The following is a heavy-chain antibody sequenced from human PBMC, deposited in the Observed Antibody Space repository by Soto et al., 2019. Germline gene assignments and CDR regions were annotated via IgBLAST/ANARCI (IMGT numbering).Heavy chain of an antibody. D-gene: IGHD3-22*01. Sequence: GGSLRLSCAASGFTFSSYAMSWVRQAPGKGLEWVSTISGTGGSTYYPDSVKGRFTISRDNSKNTVYLQMNSLRAEDAAVYYWVKEMTSGYYLFDYWGQGTLVTVSS. V-gene: IGHV3-23*01. J-gene: IGHJ4*02. CDR3: VKEMTSGYYLFDY. CDR1: GFTFSSYA. CDR2: ISGTGGST.